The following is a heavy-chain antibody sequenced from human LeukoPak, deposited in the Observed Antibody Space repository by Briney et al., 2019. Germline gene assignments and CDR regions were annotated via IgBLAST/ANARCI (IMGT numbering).Heavy chain of an antibody. J-gene: IGHJ5*02. CDR1: GFTFSDYY. Sequence: GGSLRLSCAASGFTFSDYYMSWIRQAPGKGLEWVSYISSSGSTIYYADSVKGRFTISRDNAKNSLYLQMNSLRAEDTAVYYCARDSRVTYYDFWSGYLNWFDHWGQGTLVTVSS. V-gene: IGHV3-11*04. CDR2: ISSSGSTI. CDR3: ARDSRVTYYDFWSGYLNWFDH. D-gene: IGHD3-3*01.